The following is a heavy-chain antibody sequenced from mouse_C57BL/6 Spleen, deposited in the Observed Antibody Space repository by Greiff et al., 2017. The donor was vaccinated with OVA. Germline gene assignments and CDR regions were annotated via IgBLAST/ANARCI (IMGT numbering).Heavy chain of an antibody. Sequence: VQRVESGPGLVAPSQSLSITCTVSGFSLTSSAISWVRQPPGKGLEWLGVIWTGGGPNYNSALKSRLRISKDTSKSHVFLKMNSLQTEDTARDYCARKNYDDDGAWFAYWGQGTLVTVSA. J-gene: IGHJ3*01. CDR2: IWTGGGP. D-gene: IGHD2-4*01. V-gene: IGHV2-9-1*01. CDR1: GFSLTSSA. CDR3: ARKNYDDDGAWFAY.